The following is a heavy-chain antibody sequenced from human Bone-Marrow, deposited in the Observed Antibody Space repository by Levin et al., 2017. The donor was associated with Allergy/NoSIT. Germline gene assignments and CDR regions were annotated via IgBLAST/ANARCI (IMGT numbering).Heavy chain of an antibody. Sequence: GASVKVSCEASGFTFNTYSMNWVRQAPAKGLEWVSSIDPTGTAMFYADSVKGRFAISRDNAKNSLYLQLNSLRAEDTAVYFCAREYLSAGGFDYWGQGTVVTVSS. CDR1: GFTFNTYS. CDR2: IDPTGTAM. D-gene: IGHD2-2*01. CDR3: AREYLSAGGFDY. J-gene: IGHJ4*02. V-gene: IGHV3-21*06.